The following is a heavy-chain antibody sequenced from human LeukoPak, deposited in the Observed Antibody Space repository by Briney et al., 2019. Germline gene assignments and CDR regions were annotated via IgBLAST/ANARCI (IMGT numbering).Heavy chain of an antibody. CDR3: AKAPVTSCRGAYCYPFDS. D-gene: IGHD2-21*01. J-gene: IGHJ4*02. Sequence: GGSLRLSCAASGFTLSAYAMSWVRQTPGKGLEWVAATSSSDAGTYHADSVRGRFTISRDNSKNTLYLQMNSLRAEDAAVYFCAKAPVTSCRGAYCYPFDSWGQGTLVTVSS. V-gene: IGHV3-23*01. CDR1: GFTLSAYA. CDR2: TSSSDAGT.